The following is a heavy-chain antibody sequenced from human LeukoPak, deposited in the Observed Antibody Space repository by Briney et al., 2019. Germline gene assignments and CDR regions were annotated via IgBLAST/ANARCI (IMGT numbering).Heavy chain of an antibody. D-gene: IGHD2/OR15-2a*01. CDR3: ARVLRDYYYGMDV. J-gene: IGHJ6*02. CDR2: ISWNSGSI. V-gene: IGHV3-9*01. Sequence: GGSLRLSCAASGFTFDDYAMHWVRQAPGKGLEWVSGISWNSGSIGYADSVKSRFTISRDNAKNSLYLQMNSLRAEDTALYYCARVLRDYYYGMDVWGQGTTVTVSS. CDR1: GFTFDDYA.